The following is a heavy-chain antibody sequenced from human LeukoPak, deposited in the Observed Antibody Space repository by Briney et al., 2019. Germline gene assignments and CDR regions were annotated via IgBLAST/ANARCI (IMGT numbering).Heavy chain of an antibody. CDR1: GGSISSYY. D-gene: IGHD3-22*01. J-gene: IGHJ5*02. CDR2: IYYSGST. Sequence: SETLSLTCTVSGGSISSYYWSWIRQPPGKGLEWIGYIYYSGSTNYNPSLKSRVTISVDTSKNQFSLKLSSVTAADTAVYYCARDSGYYDISGNPTPGFDPWGQGTLVTVSS. CDR3: ARDSGYYDISGNPTPGFDP. V-gene: IGHV4-59*01.